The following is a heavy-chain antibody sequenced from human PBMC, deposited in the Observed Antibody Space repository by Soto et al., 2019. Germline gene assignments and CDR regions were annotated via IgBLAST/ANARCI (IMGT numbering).Heavy chain of an antibody. Sequence: SVKVSCKASGTTFSNFAIGWVRQAPGQGPEWMGGIILPFGTPNYAQKFQGRVTISADESMTTAYMELRGLQSEDTAVYYCVRGPDYEGYFDYWGQGTLVTVSS. V-gene: IGHV1-69*13. CDR2: IILPFGTP. J-gene: IGHJ4*02. CDR3: VRGPDYEGYFDY. CDR1: GTTFSNFA. D-gene: IGHD3-22*01.